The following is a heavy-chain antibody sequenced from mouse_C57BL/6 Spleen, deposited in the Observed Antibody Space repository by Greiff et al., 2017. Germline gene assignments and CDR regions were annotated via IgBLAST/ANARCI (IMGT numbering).Heavy chain of an antibody. CDR1: GYTFTDYY. V-gene: IGHV1-26*01. D-gene: IGHD2-4*01. CDR3: APYDYDGDYFDY. J-gene: IGHJ2*01. Sequence: EVQLQQSGPELVKPGASVKISCKASGYTFTDYYMNWVKQSHGKSLEWIGDINPNNGGTSYNQKFKGKATLTVDKSSSTAYMELRSLTFEDSAVYYCAPYDYDGDYFDYWGQGTTLTVSS. CDR2: INPNNGGT.